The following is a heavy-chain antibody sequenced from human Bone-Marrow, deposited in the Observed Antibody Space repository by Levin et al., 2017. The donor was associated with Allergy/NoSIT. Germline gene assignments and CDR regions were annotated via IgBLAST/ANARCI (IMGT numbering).Heavy chain of an antibody. Sequence: PGGSLRLSCAVSGVTSNNYTLTWVRQPPGKGLEWVSSISSSSGYIHYADSVKGRVTVSRDNAEKSLYPQMNSLRAEDTATDYCASRITAPGGLDVWGQGTTVTVSS. V-gene: IGHV3-21*01. CDR2: ISSSSGYI. CDR3: ASRITAPGGLDV. J-gene: IGHJ6*02. D-gene: IGHD3-10*01. CDR1: GVTSNNYT.